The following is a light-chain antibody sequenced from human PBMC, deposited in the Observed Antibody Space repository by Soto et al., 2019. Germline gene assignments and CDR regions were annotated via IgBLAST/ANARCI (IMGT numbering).Light chain of an antibody. V-gene: IGKV1-16*01. CDR2: AAS. CDR1: ETIGNY. Sequence: IQMTQSPSSLSAAVGDRVTISCRTSETIGNYVNWYQHRPGKAPNLLISAASFLQSGVPSRFSGNVSGTEFTLNITSLQPDDFATYYCQQYNSYFRTFGQGTKVQVK. CDR3: QQYNSYFRT. J-gene: IGKJ1*01.